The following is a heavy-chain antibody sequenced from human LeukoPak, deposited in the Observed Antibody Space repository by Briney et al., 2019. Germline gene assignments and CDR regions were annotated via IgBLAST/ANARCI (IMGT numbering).Heavy chain of an antibody. D-gene: IGHD3-3*01. CDR3: ARGDVLRFLEWAHFDY. J-gene: IGHJ4*02. CDR1: GFTFSNYS. V-gene: IGHV3-21*01. CDR2: ISSSSSYI. Sequence: GGSLTLSCAASGFTFSNYSMSWVRQAPGKGLEWVSCISSSSSYIYYADSVKGRFTISRDNAKNSLYLQMNSLRAEDTAVYYCARGDVLRFLEWAHFDYWGQGTLVTVSS.